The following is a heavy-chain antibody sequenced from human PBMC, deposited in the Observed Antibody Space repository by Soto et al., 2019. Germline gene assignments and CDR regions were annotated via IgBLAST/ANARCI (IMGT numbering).Heavy chain of an antibody. J-gene: IGHJ4*02. CDR3: ATMGTPATGLYFFDY. CDR2: ISYSGST. CDR1: GGSISSGNYY. V-gene: IGHV4-30-4*01. D-gene: IGHD2-15*01. Sequence: QVQLQESGPGLVKPSQTLSLTCTVSGGSISSGNYYWSWIRQPPGKGLEWIGFISYSGSTYYSTSLKSRVTISVDTSTSQFPLNLSFVTAADTAVYYCATMGTPATGLYFFDYWGQGSLVTVSS.